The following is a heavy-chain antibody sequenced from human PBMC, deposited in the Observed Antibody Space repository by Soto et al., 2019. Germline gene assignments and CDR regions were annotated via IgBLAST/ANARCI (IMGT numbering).Heavy chain of an antibody. Sequence: QVQLQESGPGLVKPSETLSLTYTVSGASISGYHWSWIRQPPGKGLECLGYISYSGATNYNPSLKSRVTMSIDTSKNQFSLQLNSVTAADTAVYYCARGFAIDWYTYYFDYWGQGPLVTVSS. CDR2: ISYSGAT. CDR1: GASISGYH. D-gene: IGHD3-9*01. V-gene: IGHV4-59*08. J-gene: IGHJ4*02. CDR3: ARGFAIDWYTYYFDY.